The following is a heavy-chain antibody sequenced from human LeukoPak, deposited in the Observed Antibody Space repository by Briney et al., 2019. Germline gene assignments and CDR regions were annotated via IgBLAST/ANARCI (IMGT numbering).Heavy chain of an antibody. Sequence: GGSLRLSWAASGFTFSSYAMSWVRQAPGKGLEWVSAISGSGGSTYYADSVKGRFTISRDNSKNTLYLQMNSLRAEDTAVYYCATRGIVVVPSAKRRAEYFQHWGQGTLVTVSS. CDR1: GFTFSSYA. CDR3: ATRGIVVVPSAKRRAEYFQH. CDR2: ISGSGGST. V-gene: IGHV3-23*01. D-gene: IGHD2-2*01. J-gene: IGHJ1*01.